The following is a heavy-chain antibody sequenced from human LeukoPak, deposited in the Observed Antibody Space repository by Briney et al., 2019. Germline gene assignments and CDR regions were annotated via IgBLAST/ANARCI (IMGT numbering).Heavy chain of an antibody. V-gene: IGHV1-2*02. CDR3: ARADYYYDSSGYNHFDY. J-gene: IGHJ4*02. Sequence: ASVKVSCKASGYTLTGYYLHWVRQAPGQGLEWMGWMNPNSGGTNYAQKFQGRVTITADESTCKAYMELSSLRSEDTAVYYCARADYYYDSSGYNHFDYWGQGTLVTVSS. D-gene: IGHD3-22*01. CDR1: GYTLTGYY. CDR2: MNPNSGGT.